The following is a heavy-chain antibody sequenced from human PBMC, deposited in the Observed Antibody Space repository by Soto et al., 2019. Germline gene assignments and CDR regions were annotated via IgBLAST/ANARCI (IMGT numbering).Heavy chain of an antibody. D-gene: IGHD3-10*01. CDR1: GGSLRNSG. CDR3: ARERDGSGSLSYYFDQ. CDR2: IIPIIGTP. Sequence: QLELVQSGAEVMEPGPSVKLSCKTSGGSLRNSGINWVRQAPGQGLEWVGAIIPIIGTPNYLQRLQTRVTITADESTNTAFLELGSLRFDDTAIYYCARERDGSGSLSYYFDQWGQGTLVTVSS. V-gene: IGHV1-69*01. J-gene: IGHJ4*02.